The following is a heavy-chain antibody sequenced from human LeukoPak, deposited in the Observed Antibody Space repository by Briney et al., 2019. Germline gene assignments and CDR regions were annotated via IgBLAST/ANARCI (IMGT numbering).Heavy chain of an antibody. J-gene: IGHJ4*02. V-gene: IGHV1-18*01. CDR2: ISTYNGNT. D-gene: IGHD3-22*01. Sequence: GASVKLSCRTSGYTFTIYGVTWVRRAPGQGLEWMGWISTYNGNTNYAQKLQGRVSMTTDTSTSTAYMELRSLRSDDTAVYYCARESDYYDSRRRFDYWGPGTLGTVSS. CDR3: ARESDYYDSRRRFDY. CDR1: GYTFTIYG.